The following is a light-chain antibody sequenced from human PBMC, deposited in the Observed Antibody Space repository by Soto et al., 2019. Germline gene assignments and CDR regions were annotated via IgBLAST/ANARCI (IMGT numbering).Light chain of an antibody. CDR1: QSLLHSNGYNY. CDR3: MQALQTPLT. Sequence: DIVMTQSPLSLPVTPGEPASISCRSSQSLLHSNGYNYLDWYLQKPGQSPQLLIYLGSNRAPGVXDXCSGSGSGTDFTLKISRVEAEDVGVYYCMQALQTPLTFGPGTKVDIK. V-gene: IGKV2-28*01. CDR2: LGS. J-gene: IGKJ3*01.